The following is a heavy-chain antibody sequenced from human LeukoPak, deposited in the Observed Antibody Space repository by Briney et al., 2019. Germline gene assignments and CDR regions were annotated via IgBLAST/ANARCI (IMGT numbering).Heavy chain of an antibody. CDR2: ISESGTT. CDR1: GGSISSSIHY. V-gene: IGHV4-39*01. D-gene: IGHD3-10*01. CDR3: ARYSGSYFDY. Sequence: KASGTLSLTCTVSGGSISSSIHYWAWVRQPPGKGLEWLATISESGTTYYNPSLKSRVTISVDTSKIQFSLNLGSVTAADTAVYYCARYSGSYFDYWGQGSLVTVSS. J-gene: IGHJ4*02.